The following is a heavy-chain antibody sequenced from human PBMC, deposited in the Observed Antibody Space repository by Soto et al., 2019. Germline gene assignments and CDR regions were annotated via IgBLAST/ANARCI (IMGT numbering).Heavy chain of an antibody. V-gene: IGHV1-3*05. J-gene: IGHJ4*02. D-gene: IGHD6-19*01. CDR3: VSAVAVAADLDY. CDR1: GYTFTGYA. CDR2: INAGNGNT. Sequence: QVQLVQSGAEEKKPGSSVKVSCKASGYTFTGYAMHWVRQAPGQRLEGMGWINAGNGNTKYSWKFQGRVTITRDTSATTAYMERSSLRATDMAVCDSVSAVAVAADLDYWGQGTLVTVSS.